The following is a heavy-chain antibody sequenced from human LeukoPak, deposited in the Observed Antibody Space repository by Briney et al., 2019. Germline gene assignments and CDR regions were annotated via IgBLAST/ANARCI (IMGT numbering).Heavy chain of an antibody. V-gene: IGHV1-18*01. CDR3: ARVEGPSIFGVVDY. D-gene: IGHD3-3*02. J-gene: IGHJ4*02. Sequence: ASVKVSCKASGYTFSSHGNIWARQAPGQGLEWMGWISAYNGDTNYAQKFQGRVTMTTDTSTSTAYMEVRNLRSDDTAVYYCARVEGPSIFGVVDYWGQGTLVTVSS. CDR1: GYTFSSHG. CDR2: ISAYNGDT.